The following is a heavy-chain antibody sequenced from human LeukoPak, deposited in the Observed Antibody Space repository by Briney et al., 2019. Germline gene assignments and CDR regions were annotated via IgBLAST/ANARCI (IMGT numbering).Heavy chain of an antibody. CDR3: ARDRYSSSWYQAT. CDR2: INSDGSST. J-gene: IGHJ5*02. CDR1: GSTFSSYW. D-gene: IGHD6-13*01. Sequence: GGSLRLSCAASGSTFSSYWMHWVRQAPGKGLVWVSRINSDGSSTSYADSVKGRFTISRDNAKNTLYLQMNSLRAEDTAVYYCARDRYSSSWYQATWGQGTLVTVSS. V-gene: IGHV3-74*01.